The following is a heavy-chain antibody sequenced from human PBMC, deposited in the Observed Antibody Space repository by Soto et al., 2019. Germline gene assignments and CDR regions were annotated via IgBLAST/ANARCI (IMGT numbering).Heavy chain of an antibody. J-gene: IGHJ6*02. CDR1: GFNFNDYG. V-gene: IGHV3-9*01. D-gene: IGHD3-10*01. CDR3: AKDMENGYNPYYYYGMDV. CDR2: ISWNSVSI. Sequence: GGSLRLSCAASGFNFNDYGMHWARQAPGKGLEWVSSISWNSVSIGYADSVKGRFTIPRDNAKNSLYLQMNSLRAEDTALYYCAKDMENGYNPYYYYGMDVWGQGTTVTVSS.